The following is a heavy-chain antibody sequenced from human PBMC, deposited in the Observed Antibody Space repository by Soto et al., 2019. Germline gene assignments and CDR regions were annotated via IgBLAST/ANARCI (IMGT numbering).Heavy chain of an antibody. D-gene: IGHD2-15*01. Sequence: GESLKISCQGSGYSFTSYWIGWVRQMPGKGLEWMGIIYPGDSDTRYSPSFQGQVTISADKSISTAYLQWSSLKASDTAMYYCARPGYCSGGSCGWFDPWGQGTLVTGSS. J-gene: IGHJ5*02. V-gene: IGHV5-51*01. CDR2: IYPGDSDT. CDR1: GYSFTSYW. CDR3: ARPGYCSGGSCGWFDP.